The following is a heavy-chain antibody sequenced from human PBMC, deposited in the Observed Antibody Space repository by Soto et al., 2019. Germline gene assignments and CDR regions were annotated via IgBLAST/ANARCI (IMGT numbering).Heavy chain of an antibody. CDR2: IYWDDQK. CDR1: GFSLRASGFG. D-gene: IGHD2-21*01. Sequence: QITLKESGPTLVKPTQTLTLACTFSGFSLRASGFGVGWIRQPPGKAPEWLAVIYWDDQKRSSPSLESRLTVTKDTSGNQVVLTMTNLDPLDTGTYFCAHTTRLQLRADGERRDAFDIWGQGTTVTVSS. J-gene: IGHJ3*02. CDR3: AHTTRLQLRADGERRDAFDI. V-gene: IGHV2-5*02.